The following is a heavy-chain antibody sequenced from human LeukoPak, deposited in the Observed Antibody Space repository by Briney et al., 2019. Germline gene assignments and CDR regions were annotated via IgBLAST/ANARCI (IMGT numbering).Heavy chain of an antibody. CDR2: ISGSGGST. CDR1: GFIFSDHY. D-gene: IGHD6-13*01. J-gene: IGHJ4*02. Sequence: GGSLRLSCAASGFIFSDHYMDWVRQAPGKGLEWVSAISGSGGSTYYADSVKGRFTISRDNSKNTLYLQMNGLRAEDTAVYYCATSRRAAAGYYFDYWGQGTLVTVSS. CDR3: ATSRRAAAGYYFDY. V-gene: IGHV3-23*01.